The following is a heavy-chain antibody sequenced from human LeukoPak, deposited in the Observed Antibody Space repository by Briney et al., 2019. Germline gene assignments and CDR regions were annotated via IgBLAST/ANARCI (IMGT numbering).Heavy chain of an antibody. V-gene: IGHV3-7*01. CDR3: ARAGILFGELLNLDY. D-gene: IGHD3-10*02. Sequence: GGSLRLSCAASGFTFSSYWMSWVRQAPGKGLEWVANIKQDGSEKYYVDSVKGRFTISRDNAKNSLYLQMNSLRAEDTAVYYCARAGILFGELLNLDYWGQGTLVTVSS. CDR2: IKQDGSEK. J-gene: IGHJ4*02. CDR1: GFTFSSYW.